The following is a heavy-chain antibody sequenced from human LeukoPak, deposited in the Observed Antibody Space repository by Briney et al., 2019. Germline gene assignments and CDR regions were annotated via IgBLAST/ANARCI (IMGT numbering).Heavy chain of an antibody. J-gene: IGHJ6*02. CDR1: GFTFSSYS. Sequence: GGSLRLSCAASGFTFSSYSMNGVRQAPGRGLEGVSSISSSSSYIYYADSVKGRFTISRDNAKNSLYLQMNSLRAEDTAVYYCAKSAGTSGGGYYYYGMDVWGQGTTVTVSS. D-gene: IGHD6-13*01. CDR3: AKSAGTSGGGYYYYGMDV. V-gene: IGHV3-21*01. CDR2: ISSSSSYI.